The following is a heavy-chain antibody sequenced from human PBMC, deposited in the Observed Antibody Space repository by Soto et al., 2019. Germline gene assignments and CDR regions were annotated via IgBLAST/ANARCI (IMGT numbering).Heavy chain of an antibody. CDR2: ISYDGSNK. CDR3: AKGSDIVLVPAAIPPPAGMDV. V-gene: IGHV3-30*18. J-gene: IGHJ6*02. Sequence: QVQLVESGGGVVQPGRSLRLSCAASGFTFSSYGMHWVRQAPGKGLEWVAVISYDGSNKYYADSVKGRFTISRDNSKNTLYLQMNPLRAEDTAVYYSAKGSDIVLVPAAIPPPAGMDVWGQGTTVTVSS. D-gene: IGHD2-2*01. CDR1: GFTFSSYG.